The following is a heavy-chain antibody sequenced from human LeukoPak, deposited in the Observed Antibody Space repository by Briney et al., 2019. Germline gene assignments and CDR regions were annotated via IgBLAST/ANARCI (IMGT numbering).Heavy chain of an antibody. J-gene: IGHJ6*03. V-gene: IGHV1-69*05. Sequence: SVKVSCKASGGTFSSYAISWVRQAPGQGLEWMGGIIPILGTANYAQKFQGRVTITTDESTSTAYMELSSLRSEDTAVYYCARAGSSWYHEGYYYYYMDVWGKGTTVTVSS. D-gene: IGHD6-13*01. CDR1: GGTFSSYA. CDR3: ARAGSSWYHEGYYYYYMDV. CDR2: IIPILGTA.